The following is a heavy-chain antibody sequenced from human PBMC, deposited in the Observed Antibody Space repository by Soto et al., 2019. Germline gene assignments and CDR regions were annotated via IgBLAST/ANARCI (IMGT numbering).Heavy chain of an antibody. Sequence: EVQLLESGGGLVQPGGSLRLSCAASGFTFSSYAMSWVRQAPGKGLEWVSAISGSGGSTYYADSVKGRFTISRDNSKNTLYLQMNSLRAEDTAVYYCAKGLKVGAPRLLGFAYWGQGTLVTVSS. D-gene: IGHD1-26*01. CDR2: ISGSGGST. V-gene: IGHV3-23*01. CDR1: GFTFSSYA. J-gene: IGHJ4*02. CDR3: AKGLKVGAPRLLGFAY.